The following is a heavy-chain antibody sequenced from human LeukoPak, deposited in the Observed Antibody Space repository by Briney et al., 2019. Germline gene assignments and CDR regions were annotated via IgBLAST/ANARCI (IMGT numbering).Heavy chain of an antibody. V-gene: IGHV4-61*02. Sequence: SETLSLTCTVSGGSISSGSYYWSWIRQPAGKGLEWIGRIYTSGSTNYNPSLKSRVTISVDTSKNQFSLKLSSVTAADTAVYYCARGGNDFWSGYRYYYYYYYMDVWGKGTTVTVSS. J-gene: IGHJ6*03. CDR1: GGSISSGSYY. CDR3: ARGGNDFWSGYRYYYYYYYMDV. D-gene: IGHD3-3*01. CDR2: IYTSGST.